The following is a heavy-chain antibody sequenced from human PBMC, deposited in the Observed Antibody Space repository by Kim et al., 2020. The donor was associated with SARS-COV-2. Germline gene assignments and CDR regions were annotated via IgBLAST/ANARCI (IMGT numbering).Heavy chain of an antibody. D-gene: IGHD6-13*01. Sequence: SGPTLVNPTQTLTLTCTFSGFSLSTSGVGVGWIRQPPGKALEWLALIYWDDDKRYSPSLKSRLTITKDTSKNQVVLTMTNMDPVDTATYYCAHSDMVRYSSSWYSSRNFDYWGQGTLVTVSS. CDR3: AHSDMVRYSSSWYSSRNFDY. J-gene: IGHJ4*02. V-gene: IGHV2-5*02. CDR1: GFSLSTSGVG. CDR2: IYWDDDK.